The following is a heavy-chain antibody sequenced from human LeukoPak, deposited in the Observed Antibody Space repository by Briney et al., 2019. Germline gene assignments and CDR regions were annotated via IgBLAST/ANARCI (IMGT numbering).Heavy chain of an antibody. J-gene: IGHJ6*02. D-gene: IGHD3-10*01. CDR3: AKDGGSGSQYYYYGMDV. CDR1: GFTFSSYA. Sequence: GGSLRLSCAASGFTFSSYAMSWVRQAPGKGLEWVSAISGSGGSTYYADSVKGRFTISRDNSKNTLYLQMNSLRAEDTALYYCAKDGGSGSQYYYYGMDVWGQGTTITVSS. V-gene: IGHV3-23*01. CDR2: ISGSGGST.